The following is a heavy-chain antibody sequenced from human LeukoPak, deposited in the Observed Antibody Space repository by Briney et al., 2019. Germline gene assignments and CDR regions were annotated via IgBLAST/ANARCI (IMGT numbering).Heavy chain of an antibody. J-gene: IGHJ6*02. CDR1: GFTFSSHG. CDR2: IWYDGSNK. D-gene: IGHD2-8*01. CDR3: ARDSGVHYYGMDV. Sequence: PGGSLTLSCAASGFTFSSHGMHWVRQAPGKGLEWVAVIWYDGSNKYYADSVKGRFTISRDNSKNTLYLQMNSLRAEDTAVYYCARDSGVHYYGMDVWGQGATVTVSS. V-gene: IGHV3-33*01.